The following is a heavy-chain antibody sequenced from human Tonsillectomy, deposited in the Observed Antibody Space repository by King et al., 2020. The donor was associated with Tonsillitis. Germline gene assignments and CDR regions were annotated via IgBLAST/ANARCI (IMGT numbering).Heavy chain of an antibody. CDR2: IDPSDSYT. CDR1: GYSFTSYW. J-gene: IGHJ6*02. D-gene: IGHD5-18*01. Sequence: VQLVESGAEVKKPGESLRISCKGSGYSFTSYWISWVRQMLGKGLEWMGRIDPSDSYTNYSPSFQGHVTVSADKSISTAYLQWSSLKASDTAMYDCARHPDTAMVSYYYGMDVWGQGTTVTVSS. CDR3: ARHPDTAMVSYYYGMDV. V-gene: IGHV5-10-1*03.